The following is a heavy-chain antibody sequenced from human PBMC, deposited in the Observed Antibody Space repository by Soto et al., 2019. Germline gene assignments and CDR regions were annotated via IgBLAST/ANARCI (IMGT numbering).Heavy chain of an antibody. CDR3: ARIIVAGTTGIDY. J-gene: IGHJ4*02. Sequence: GGSLRLSCAASGFTFSSYSMNWVRQAPGKGLEWVSSISSSSSYIYYADSVKGRFTISRDNAKNSLYLQMNSLRAEDTAVYYCARIIVAGTTGIDYWGQGTLVTVSS. D-gene: IGHD1-1*01. V-gene: IGHV3-21*01. CDR2: ISSSSSYI. CDR1: GFTFSSYS.